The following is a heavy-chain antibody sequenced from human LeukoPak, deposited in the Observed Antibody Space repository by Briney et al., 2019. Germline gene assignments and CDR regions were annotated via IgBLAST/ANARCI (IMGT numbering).Heavy chain of an antibody. Sequence: PSETLSLTCTVSGGSISSYYWSWIRQPPGKGLEWIGYIYYSGSTNYNPSLKSRVTISVDTPKNQFSLKLSSVTAADTAVYYCARGGGLWFGELRPTPFDYWGQGTLVTASS. CDR2: IYYSGST. CDR3: ARGGGLWFGELRPTPFDY. CDR1: GGSISSYY. V-gene: IGHV4-59*01. J-gene: IGHJ4*02. D-gene: IGHD3-10*01.